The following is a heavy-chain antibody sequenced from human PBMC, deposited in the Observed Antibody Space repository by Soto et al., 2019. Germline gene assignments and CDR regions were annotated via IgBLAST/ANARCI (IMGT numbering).Heavy chain of an antibody. J-gene: IGHJ2*01. CDR2: IIPIFGTA. Sequence: QVQLVQSGAEVKKPGSSVKVSCKASGGTFSSYAISWVRQAPGQGLEWMGGIIPIFGTANYAQKFQGRVTITADESTSTAYMELSSLRSEDTAVYYCARDRQEMATFYYWYFDLWGRGTLVTVSS. D-gene: IGHD5-12*01. CDR1: GGTFSSYA. CDR3: ARDRQEMATFYYWYFDL. V-gene: IGHV1-69*01.